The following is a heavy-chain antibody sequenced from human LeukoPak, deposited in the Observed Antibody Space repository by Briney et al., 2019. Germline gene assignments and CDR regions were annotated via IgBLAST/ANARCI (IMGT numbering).Heavy chain of an antibody. J-gene: IGHJ4*02. V-gene: IGHV4-61*01. CDR3: ARYSSPDY. CDR2: INHSGST. D-gene: IGHD6-19*01. CDR1: GGSVTSGSYY. Sequence: SETLSLTCTVSGGSVTSGSYYWSWIRQPPGKGLEWIGEINHSGSTNYNPSLKSRVTISVDTSKNQFSLKLSSVTAADTAVYYCARYSSPDYWGQGTLVTVSS.